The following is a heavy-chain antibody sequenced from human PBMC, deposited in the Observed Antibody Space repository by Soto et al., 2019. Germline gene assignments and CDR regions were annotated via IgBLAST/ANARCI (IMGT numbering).Heavy chain of an antibody. V-gene: IGHV4-31*11. D-gene: IGHD6-13*01. Sequence: PSETLSLTYAVSGGSISSGNYYWSWIRQHPGKGLEWIGYIYYSGSTSYNPSLKSRVTISVDTSKNHFSLKLSSVTAADTAVYYCARVFSDSSSFFDPWGQGTLVTAPQ. CDR3: ARVFSDSSSFFDP. CDR2: IYYSGST. J-gene: IGHJ5*02. CDR1: GGSISSGNYY.